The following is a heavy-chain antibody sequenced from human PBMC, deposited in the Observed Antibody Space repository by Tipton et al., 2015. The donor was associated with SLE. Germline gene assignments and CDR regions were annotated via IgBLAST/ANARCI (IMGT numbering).Heavy chain of an antibody. J-gene: IGHJ6*03. D-gene: IGHD6-13*01. CDR3: ARHYGAAAGTTSDYYYMDV. CDR2: INHRGST. CDR1: GGSFSGYY. V-gene: IGHV4-34*01. Sequence: TLSLTCAVYGGSFSGYYWNWIRQPPGKGLEWIGEINHRGSTNYNPSLKSRVTISVDTSKNQFSLKLSSVTAADTAVYYCARHYGAAAGTTSDYYYMDVWGKGTTVTVSS.